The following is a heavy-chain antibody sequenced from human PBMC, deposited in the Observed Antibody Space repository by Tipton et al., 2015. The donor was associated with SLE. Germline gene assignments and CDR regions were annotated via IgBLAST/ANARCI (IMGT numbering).Heavy chain of an antibody. CDR1: GGSISSSSYY. D-gene: IGHD3/OR15-3a*01. Sequence: GLVKPSETLSLTCTVSGGSISSSSYYWGWIRQPPGKGLEWIGSIYYSGSTYYNPSLKSRVTISVDTSKNQFSLKLSSVTAADTAVYYRARHGTGYDPGPGAFDIWGQGTMVTVSS. CDR3: ARHGTGYDPGPGAFDI. J-gene: IGHJ3*02. CDR2: IYYSGST. V-gene: IGHV4-39*01.